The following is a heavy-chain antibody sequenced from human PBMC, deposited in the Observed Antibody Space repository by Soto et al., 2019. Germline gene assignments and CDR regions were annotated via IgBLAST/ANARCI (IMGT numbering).Heavy chain of an antibody. J-gene: IGHJ6*02. CDR3: VREVDDFWSGSTTGLYGMDV. CDR2: ISSSSSDI. V-gene: IGHV3-21*01. D-gene: IGHD3-3*01. Sequence: GGSLRLSCAASGFTFSSYSMNCVRQAPGKGLEWVSSISSSSSDIYYADSVKGRFTISRDNAKNSLYLQMNSLRAADTAVYYCVREVDDFWSGSTTGLYGMDVWGQGTTVTVS. CDR1: GFTFSSYS.